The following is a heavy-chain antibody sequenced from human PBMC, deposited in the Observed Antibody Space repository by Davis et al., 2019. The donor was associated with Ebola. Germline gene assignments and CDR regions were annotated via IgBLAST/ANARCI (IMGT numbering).Heavy chain of an antibody. CDR3: ARGPSHRTSVTYYYYYGMDV. D-gene: IGHD2-2*01. CDR1: GFTFSSYS. CDR2: ISSSSSTI. Sequence: GESLKISCAASGFTFSSYSMNWVRQAPGKGLEWVSYISSSSSTIYYADSVKGRFTISRDNAKNSLYLQMNSLRDEDTAVYYCARGPSHRTSVTYYYYYGMDVWGKGTTVTVSS. V-gene: IGHV3-48*02. J-gene: IGHJ6*04.